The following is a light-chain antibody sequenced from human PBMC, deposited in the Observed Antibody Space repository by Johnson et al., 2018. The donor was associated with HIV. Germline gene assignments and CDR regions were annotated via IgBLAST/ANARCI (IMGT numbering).Light chain of an antibody. CDR2: DNH. Sequence: QSVLTQPPSVSAAPGQKVTISCSGSSSNIGNNYVSWYQQLPGTAPKLLIYDNHKRPSGIPDRFSGSKSGTSATLDITGLQTGDEADYYCGTWDSSLSAGVFGTGTKVTVL. V-gene: IGLV1-51*01. CDR1: SSNIGNNY. CDR3: GTWDSSLSAGV. J-gene: IGLJ1*01.